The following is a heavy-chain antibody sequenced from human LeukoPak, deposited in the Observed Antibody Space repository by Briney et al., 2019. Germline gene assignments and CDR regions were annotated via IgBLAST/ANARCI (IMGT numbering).Heavy chain of an antibody. CDR3: ARDPPARYSSGWYSY. D-gene: IGHD6-19*01. J-gene: IGHJ4*02. V-gene: IGHV3-53*01. CDR1: GFTVSSNY. Sequence: PGGSLRLSCAASGFTVSSNYMRWVRQAPGKGLEWVSVIYSGGSTYYADSVKGRFTISRDNSKNTLYLQMNSLRAEDTAVYYCARDPPARYSSGWYSYWGQGTLVTVSS. CDR2: IYSGGST.